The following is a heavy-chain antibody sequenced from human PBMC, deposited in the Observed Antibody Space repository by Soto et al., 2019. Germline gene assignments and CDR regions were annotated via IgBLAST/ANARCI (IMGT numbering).Heavy chain of an antibody. CDR1: GFTFSSYA. Sequence: VGSLRLSCAASGFTFSSYAMSWVRQAPGKGLEWVSAISGSGGSTYYADSVKGRFTISRDNSKNTLYLQMNSLRAEDTAVYYCAVVALVVIISPDAFDIWGQGTMVNVSS. D-gene: IGHD3-3*01. CDR2: ISGSGGST. CDR3: AVVALVVIISPDAFDI. J-gene: IGHJ3*02. V-gene: IGHV3-23*01.